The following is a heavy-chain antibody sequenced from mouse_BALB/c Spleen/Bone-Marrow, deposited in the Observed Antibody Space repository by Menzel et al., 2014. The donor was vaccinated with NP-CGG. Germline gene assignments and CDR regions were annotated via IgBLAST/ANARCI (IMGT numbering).Heavy chain of an antibody. CDR1: GFTFTDYY. CDR2: IRNKANGYTT. Sequence: EVQGVESGGGLVQPGGSLRLSCAPSGFTFTDYYMNWVRQPPGKALEWLGFIRNKANGYTTEYSASVKGRFTISRDISQSILYLQMNTLRAEDSATYYCARDMGGLLFDYWGQGTTLTVSS. V-gene: IGHV7-3*02. J-gene: IGHJ2*01. D-gene: IGHD2-3*01. CDR3: ARDMGGLLFDY.